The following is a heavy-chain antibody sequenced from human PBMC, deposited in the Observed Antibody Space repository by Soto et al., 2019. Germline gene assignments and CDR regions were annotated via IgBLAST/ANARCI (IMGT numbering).Heavy chain of an antibody. Sequence: QVQLVESGGGVVQPGRSLRLSCAASGFSFSDYGMHWVRQAPGKGLEWVAVTWYDGSNKYSADSVKGRFTISRGNSKXXRXFKMNSMRAEDTAVYLSEKDSDYGGNPTSFSRGFDPWGQGTLVTVCS. J-gene: IGHJ5*02. CDR3: EKDSDYGGNPTSFSRGFDP. CDR2: TWYDGSNK. CDR1: GFSFSDYG. V-gene: IGHV3-33*03. D-gene: IGHD4-17*01.